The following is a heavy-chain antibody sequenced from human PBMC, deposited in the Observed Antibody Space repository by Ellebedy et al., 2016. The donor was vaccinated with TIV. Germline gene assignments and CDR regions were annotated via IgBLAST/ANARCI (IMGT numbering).Heavy chain of an antibody. CDR2: IVVGSGNT. CDR1: GFTFPRSA. CDR3: AAGGVGGHDNWFDP. V-gene: IGHV1-58*02. J-gene: IGHJ5*02. Sequence: SVNVSCKASGFTFPRSAMQWVRQARGQRLEWIGWIVVGSGNTNYAQKFQERVTITRDMSTSTAYLEPRSLRSEDTAVYYCAAGGVGGHDNWFDPWGQGSLVTVSS. D-gene: IGHD5-12*01.